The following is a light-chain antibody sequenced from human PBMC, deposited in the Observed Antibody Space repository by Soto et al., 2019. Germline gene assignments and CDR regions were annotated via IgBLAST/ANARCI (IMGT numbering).Light chain of an antibody. CDR2: VVS. V-gene: IGLV2-23*02. J-gene: IGLJ1*01. CDR3: CSYAGSFYV. Sequence: QSALTQPASVSGSPGQSITISCTGTSSDVGSYNLVSWYQQHPGKAPKLMIYVVSKRPSGVSNRFSGSKSGNTASLTISGLQAEDEADYYRCSYAGSFYVFGTGTKVTVL. CDR1: SSDVGSYNL.